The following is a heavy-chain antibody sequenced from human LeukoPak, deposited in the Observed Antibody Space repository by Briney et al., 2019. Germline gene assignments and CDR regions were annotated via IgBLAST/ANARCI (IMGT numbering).Heavy chain of an antibody. V-gene: IGHV1-18*04. CDR3: ARDFYYDSDGYYYY. J-gene: IGHJ4*02. CDR1: GYTFRTYG. CDR2: ISGDNGDT. D-gene: IGHD3-22*01. Sequence: ASVKVSFKAYGYTFRTYGIGWVRQAPGQGPEWMGWISGDNGDTKYAQKFQGRVTMTTDTSTSTAYMEVRSLRSDDTAVYYCARDFYYDSDGYYYYWGQGTLVTVSS.